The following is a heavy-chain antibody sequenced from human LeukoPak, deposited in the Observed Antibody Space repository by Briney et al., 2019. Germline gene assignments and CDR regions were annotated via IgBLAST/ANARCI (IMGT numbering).Heavy chain of an antibody. CDR2: IAYDGSRA. D-gene: IGHD3-22*01. CDR1: GFTFGGYG. Sequence: PGGSLRLSCAGSGFTFGGYGMHWFRQTPGKGLEWVAVIAYDGSRAFYADSVKGRFTISRDNSKNTLYLQMNSLRAEDTAVYYCAKAIHDSSGYYLDYWGQGTLVTVSS. J-gene: IGHJ4*02. CDR3: AKAIHDSSGYYLDY. V-gene: IGHV3-30*02.